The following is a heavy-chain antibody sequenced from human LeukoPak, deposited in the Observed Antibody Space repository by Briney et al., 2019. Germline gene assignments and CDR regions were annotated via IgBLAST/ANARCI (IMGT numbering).Heavy chain of an antibody. Sequence: PSETLSLTCTVSGGSISSYYWSWIRQPAGKGLEWLGRIYTSGSTNYNPSLKSRVTMSVDTSKNQFSLKLSSVTAADTAVYYCARVRCSSTSCPPAYYYYMDVWGKGTTVTVSS. V-gene: IGHV4-4*07. J-gene: IGHJ6*03. CDR2: IYTSGST. CDR1: GGSISSYY. CDR3: ARVRCSSTSCPPAYYYYMDV. D-gene: IGHD2-2*01.